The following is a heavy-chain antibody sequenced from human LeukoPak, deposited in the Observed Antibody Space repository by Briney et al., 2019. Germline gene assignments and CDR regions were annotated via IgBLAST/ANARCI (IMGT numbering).Heavy chain of an antibody. CDR1: GFTFSSYA. CDR2: ISASGGST. V-gene: IGHV3-23*01. Sequence: GGSLRLSCVASGFTFSSYAMNWVRQAPGKGLEWASGISASGGSTYYADSVKGRFTISRDNSKNTLYLQMNSLRAEDTAVYYCAKAEYSSSWYVLDYWGQGTLVTVSS. D-gene: IGHD6-13*01. J-gene: IGHJ4*02. CDR3: AKAEYSSSWYVLDY.